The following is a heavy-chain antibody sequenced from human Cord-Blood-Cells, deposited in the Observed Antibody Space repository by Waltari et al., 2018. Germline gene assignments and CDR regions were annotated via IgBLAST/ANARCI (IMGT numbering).Heavy chain of an antibody. V-gene: IGHV1-8*01. D-gene: IGHD3-9*01. Sequence: QVQLVQSGAEVKKPGASVKVSCKASGYTFTSYDINWVRQVTGQGLEWMRWMNPNSGNTGYAQKFQGRVTMTRNTSISTAYMELSSLRSEDTAVYYCARAYYDILTGYWYFDLWGRGTLVTVSS. CDR2: MNPNSGNT. J-gene: IGHJ2*01. CDR3: ARAYYDILTGYWYFDL. CDR1: GYTFTSYD.